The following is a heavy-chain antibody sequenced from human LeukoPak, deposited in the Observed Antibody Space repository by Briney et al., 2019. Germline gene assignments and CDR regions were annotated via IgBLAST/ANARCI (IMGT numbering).Heavy chain of an antibody. Sequence: SETLSLTCRVSGASISGYYWSWIRQPPGKGLEWIGFIYYSGITNYNPSLKSRVTISVDTSKNQFSLKLGSATAADTAVYYCARVSHFDSSGYSPWGQGTLVTVSS. J-gene: IGHJ4*02. CDR2: IYYSGIT. D-gene: IGHD3-22*01. CDR3: ARVSHFDSSGYSP. CDR1: GASISGYY. V-gene: IGHV4-59*01.